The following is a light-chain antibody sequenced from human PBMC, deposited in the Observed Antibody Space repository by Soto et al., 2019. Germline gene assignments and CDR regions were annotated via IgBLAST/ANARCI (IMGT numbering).Light chain of an antibody. V-gene: IGKV3-20*01. CDR1: QSVTSNY. CDR3: QQYAGAPWT. Sequence: EIVLTQSPGTLSVSPGERAGLSCKASQSVTSNYLAWYQQRPGQAPRLLIYAANRRATGYPDRLTGSGSGTDFNLTISSLEPEDSALYYCQQYAGAPWTFGQGTRVEIK. J-gene: IGKJ1*01. CDR2: AAN.